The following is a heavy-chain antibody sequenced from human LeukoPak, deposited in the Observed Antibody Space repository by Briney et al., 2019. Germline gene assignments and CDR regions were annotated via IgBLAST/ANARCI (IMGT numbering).Heavy chain of an antibody. Sequence: GGSLRLSCAASGFTFSDYYMSWIRQAPAKGLEWVSYISSSSSYANYADSVKGRFTISRDNAKNSLYLQMNSLRAEDTAVYYCARANLYSSGWFDYWGQGTLVTVSS. CDR1: GFTFSDYY. V-gene: IGHV3-11*06. CDR2: ISSSSSYA. D-gene: IGHD6-19*01. CDR3: ARANLYSSGWFDY. J-gene: IGHJ5*01.